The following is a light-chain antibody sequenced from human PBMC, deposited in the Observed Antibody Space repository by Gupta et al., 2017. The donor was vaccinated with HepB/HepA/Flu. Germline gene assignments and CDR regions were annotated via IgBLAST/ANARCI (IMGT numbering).Light chain of an antibody. V-gene: IGLV2-14*01. CDR2: DVS. Sequence: SALTQPASASGSPGQSITISCTGTGSDIGDFNYVSWYQQHPGQVPKLIIYDVSDRPSGVASRFSGSKAGNTASLTISELQAEDEADYYCSSFTSSSTEVFGGGTKLTVL. CDR1: GSDIGDFNY. J-gene: IGLJ2*01. CDR3: SSFTSSSTEV.